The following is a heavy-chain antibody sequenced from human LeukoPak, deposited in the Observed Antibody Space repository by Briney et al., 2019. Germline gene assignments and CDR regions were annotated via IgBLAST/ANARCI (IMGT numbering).Heavy chain of an antibody. V-gene: IGHV1-2*02. J-gene: IGHJ4*02. Sequence: SVKVSCKASGYTFTGYYMHWVRQAPGQGLEWMGWINPNSGGTNYAQKFQGRVTMTRDTSISTAYMELSRLRSDDTAVYYCSREIGGSYSFDYWGQGTLVTVSS. CDR1: GYTFTGYY. CDR3: SREIGGSYSFDY. D-gene: IGHD1-26*01. CDR2: INPNSGGT.